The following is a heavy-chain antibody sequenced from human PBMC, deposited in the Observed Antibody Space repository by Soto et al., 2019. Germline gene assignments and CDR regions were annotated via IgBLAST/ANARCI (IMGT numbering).Heavy chain of an antibody. D-gene: IGHD3-3*01. CDR2: INPNSGGT. CDR1: GYTFTGYY. V-gene: IGHV1-2*02. CDR3: ASCYDFWSGYYRTYGMDV. J-gene: IGHJ6*02. Sequence: SVKVSCKTSGYTFTGYYMHWVRQAPRQGLEWMGWINPNSGGTNYAQKFQGRVTMTRDTSISTAYMELSRLRSDDTAVYYCASCYDFWSGYYRTYGMDVWGQGTTVTGSS.